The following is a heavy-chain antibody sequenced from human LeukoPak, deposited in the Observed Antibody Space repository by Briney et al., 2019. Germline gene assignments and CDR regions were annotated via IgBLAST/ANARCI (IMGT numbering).Heavy chain of an antibody. CDR1: GYTFTTYA. Sequence: ASVKVSCKASGYTFTTYAINWVRQAPGQGLEWMGWINTNTGNPTHAQGFTGRFVFSLDTSVSTTYLQISNLKAEDTAVYYCARGIPVYGSSWSYYFDYWGQGTLVTVSS. J-gene: IGHJ4*02. CDR3: ARGIPVYGSSWSYYFDY. D-gene: IGHD6-13*01. CDR2: INTNTGNP. V-gene: IGHV7-4-1*02.